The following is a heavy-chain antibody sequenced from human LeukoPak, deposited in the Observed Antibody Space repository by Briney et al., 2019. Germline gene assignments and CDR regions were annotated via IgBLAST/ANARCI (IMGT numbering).Heavy chain of an antibody. J-gene: IGHJ4*02. Sequence: GGSLRLSCAASGFTFSSYEMNWVRQTPGKGLEWLSYISSSGGTIYYADSVKGRFTISRDNAKSSLYLQMNGLRAEDTALYYCAKELNYYDSSGSRSFDYWGQGTLVTVSS. CDR2: ISSSGGTI. CDR1: GFTFSSYE. D-gene: IGHD3-22*01. V-gene: IGHV3-48*03. CDR3: AKELNYYDSSGSRSFDY.